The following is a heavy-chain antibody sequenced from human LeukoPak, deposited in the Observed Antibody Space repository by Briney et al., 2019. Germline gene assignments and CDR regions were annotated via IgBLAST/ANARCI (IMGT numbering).Heavy chain of an antibody. CDR3: ARGTELNWFDP. D-gene: IGHD1-7*01. CDR1: GFTFDDYA. J-gene: IGHJ5*02. Sequence: GGSLRLSCAASGFTFDDYAMSWVRQTPGKGLEWGSGTNLDGGRTGYADSVKGRFTISRDNAKNSLYLQMNSLRVEDTAMYYCARGTELNWFDPWGQGTLVTVSS. CDR2: TNLDGGRT. V-gene: IGHV3-20*04.